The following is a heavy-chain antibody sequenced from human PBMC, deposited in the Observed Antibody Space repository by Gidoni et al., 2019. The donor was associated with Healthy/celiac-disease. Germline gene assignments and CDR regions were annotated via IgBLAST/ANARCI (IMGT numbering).Heavy chain of an antibody. V-gene: IGHV3-15*01. CDR3: TTALLWSPGAFDI. D-gene: IGHD3-10*01. J-gene: IGHJ3*02. CDR1: GFTFSNAW. CDR2: IKSKTDGGTT. Sequence: EVQLVESGGGLVKPGGSLRLSCAASGFTFSNAWMGWVRQAPGKGLEWVGRIKSKTDGGTTDYAAPVKGRFTISRDDSKNTLYLQMNSLKTEDTAVYYCTTALLWSPGAFDIWGQGTMVTVSS.